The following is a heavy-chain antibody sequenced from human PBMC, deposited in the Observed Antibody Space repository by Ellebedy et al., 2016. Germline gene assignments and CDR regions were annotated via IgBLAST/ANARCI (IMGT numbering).Heavy chain of an antibody. CDR3: ARGGDTRGPYYYYGMDV. Sequence: ASVKVSCXASGYTFTSDDINWVRQATGQGLEWMGWMNPNSGNTGYAQNFQGRVIMTRNTSITTAYMELSSLRPEDTAVYYCARGGDTRGPYYYYGMDVWGQGTTVTVSS. D-gene: IGHD5-18*01. J-gene: IGHJ6*02. CDR1: GYTFTSDD. CDR2: MNPNSGNT. V-gene: IGHV1-8*01.